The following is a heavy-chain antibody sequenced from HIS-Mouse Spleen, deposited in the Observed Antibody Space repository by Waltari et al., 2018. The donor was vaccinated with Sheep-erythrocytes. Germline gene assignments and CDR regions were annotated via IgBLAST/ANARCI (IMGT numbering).Heavy chain of an antibody. D-gene: IGHD1-26*01. Sequence: EVQLVESGGGLVKPGGSLRRPCAASGFTFSSLSVTWVRQAPGKGLELVSSISSSSSYIYYADSVKGRFTISRDNAKNSLYLQMNSLRAEDTAVYYCARVASGATFDYWGQGTLVTVSS. V-gene: IGHV3-21*01. CDR2: ISSSSSYI. CDR1: GFTFSSLS. CDR3: ARVASGATFDY. J-gene: IGHJ4*02.